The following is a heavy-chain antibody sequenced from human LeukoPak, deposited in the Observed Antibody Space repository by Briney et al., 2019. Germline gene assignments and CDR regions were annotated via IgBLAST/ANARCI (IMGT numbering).Heavy chain of an antibody. CDR3: ARGALLWFGDRMEYYFDY. CDR1: SGSITNYY. D-gene: IGHD3-10*01. Sequence: PSETLSLTCTVSSGSITNYYWSWIRQPPGKGLEWIGFIYYSGNTNYNPSLKSRVTISVDTSKNQFSLKLSSMTAADTAVYYCARGALLWFGDRMEYYFDYWGQGTLLTVSS. J-gene: IGHJ4*02. CDR2: IYYSGNT. V-gene: IGHV4-59*01.